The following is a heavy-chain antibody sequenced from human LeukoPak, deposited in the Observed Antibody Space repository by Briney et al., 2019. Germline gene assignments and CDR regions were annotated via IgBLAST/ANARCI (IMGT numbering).Heavy chain of an antibody. CDR2: INPNSGGT. CDR1: GYTFTGYY. J-gene: IGHJ5*02. V-gene: IGHV1-2*02. CDR3: ARATGYSSRKRFDP. Sequence: GASVKVSCKASGYTFTGYYMHWVRQAPGLGLEWMGWINPNSGGTNYAQKFQGRVTMTRDTSISTAYMELSRLRSDDTAVYYCARATGYSSRKRFDPWGQGTLVTVSS. D-gene: IGHD6-13*01.